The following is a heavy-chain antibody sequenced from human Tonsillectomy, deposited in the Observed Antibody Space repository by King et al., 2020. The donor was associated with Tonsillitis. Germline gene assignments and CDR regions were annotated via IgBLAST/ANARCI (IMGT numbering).Heavy chain of an antibody. V-gene: IGHV4-39*07. Sequence: QLQESDPRLVKPSETLSLTCTVSGGSISSSNYYWGWIRQPPGKGLEWIGSIYYSGSTYYNPSLKSRVTISVDTSKNQFSLKLSSVTAADTAVYYCAGHLTSLAMDWYFDLWGRGTLVTVSS. CDR3: AGHLTSLAMDWYFDL. CDR1: GGSISSSNYY. J-gene: IGHJ2*01. CDR2: IYYSGST. D-gene: IGHD5-18*01.